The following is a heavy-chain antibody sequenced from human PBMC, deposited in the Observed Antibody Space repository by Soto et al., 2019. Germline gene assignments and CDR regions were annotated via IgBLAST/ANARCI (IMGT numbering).Heavy chain of an antibody. CDR1: GGSFSDYS. V-gene: IGHV4-34*01. CDR2: INHSGST. J-gene: IGHJ5*02. Sequence: SETLSLTCAVYGGSFSDYSWTWIRQPPGKGLEWIGEINHSGSTYYNPSLMSRVTISVDRSKNQFSLKLSSVTAADTAVYYCARGRSRIAAANSPRRTLRWFDPWGQGTLVT. D-gene: IGHD6-13*01. CDR3: ARGRSRIAAANSPRRTLRWFDP.